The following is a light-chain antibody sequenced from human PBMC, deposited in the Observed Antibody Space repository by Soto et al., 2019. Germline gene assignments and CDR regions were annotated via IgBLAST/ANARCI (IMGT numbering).Light chain of an antibody. CDR3: QQYFTSPIT. V-gene: IGKV3-20*01. CDR2: GAS. J-gene: IGKJ5*01. Sequence: VLTQSPGTLSLSPGERATLSCRASQSVNSRLAWYQHKPGQAPRLLISGASNRASGIPARFSAWGSGTDFTLTISRVDPADFAFYYCQQYFTSPITFGQGTRLEI. CDR1: QSVNSR.